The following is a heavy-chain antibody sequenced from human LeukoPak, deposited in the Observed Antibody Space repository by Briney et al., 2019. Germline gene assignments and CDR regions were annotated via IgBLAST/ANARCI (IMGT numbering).Heavy chain of an antibody. CDR3: ALRRRGCSGGTCYQYFDY. V-gene: IGHV3-48*04. CDR2: ISSSSTTI. D-gene: IGHD2-15*01. J-gene: IGHJ4*02. Sequence: PGGSLRLSCAASGFTFSSYSINWVRQAPGKGLEWVSYISSSSTTIYYADSVKGRFTISRDNAKNSLYLQMDSLGAEDTAVYYCALRRRGCSGGTCYQYFDYWGQGTLVTVSS. CDR1: GFTFSSYS.